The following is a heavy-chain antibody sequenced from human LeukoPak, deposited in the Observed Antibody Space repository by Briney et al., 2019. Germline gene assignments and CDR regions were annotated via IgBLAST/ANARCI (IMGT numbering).Heavy chain of an antibody. Sequence: EASVKVSCKASGYTFTNYGITWVRQAPGQGLEWMGWISPYKGNTNYVQNLQGRVTMTTDTSTSTAYMELRSLRSDDTAVYYCARDANRFHYWGQGTLVTVSS. CDR2: ISPYKGNT. V-gene: IGHV1-18*01. J-gene: IGHJ4*02. CDR3: ARDANRFHY. D-gene: IGHD4/OR15-4a*01. CDR1: GYTFTNYG.